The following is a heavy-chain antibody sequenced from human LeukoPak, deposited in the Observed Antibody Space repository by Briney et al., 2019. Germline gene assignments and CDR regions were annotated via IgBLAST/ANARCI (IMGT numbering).Heavy chain of an antibody. D-gene: IGHD1-26*01. CDR2: VNADGGNT. Sequence: GGSLRLSCAASGFTFDNYRMSRVRQAPGKGLEWVSTVNADGGNTYYADSVKGRFTISRDNSKSTLILQMNSLRVEDTALYYCTKRVKYGGTWDHFADWGQGTLVTVSS. J-gene: IGHJ4*02. CDR3: TKRVKYGGTWDHFAD. V-gene: IGHV3-23*01. CDR1: GFTFDNYR.